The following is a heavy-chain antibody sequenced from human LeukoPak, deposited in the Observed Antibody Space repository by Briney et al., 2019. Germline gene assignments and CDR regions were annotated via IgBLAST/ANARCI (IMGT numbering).Heavy chain of an antibody. CDR1: GGTFSSYA. J-gene: IGHJ4*02. V-gene: IGHV1-69*06. Sequence: SVKVSCKASGGTFSSYAISWVRQAPGQRLEWMGRIIPIFGTANYAQKFQGRVTITADKSTSTAYMELSSLRSEDTAVYYCARARWGYSSGYLYYFDYWGQGTLVTVSS. CDR3: ARARWGYSSGYLYYFDY. D-gene: IGHD3-22*01. CDR2: IIPIFGTA.